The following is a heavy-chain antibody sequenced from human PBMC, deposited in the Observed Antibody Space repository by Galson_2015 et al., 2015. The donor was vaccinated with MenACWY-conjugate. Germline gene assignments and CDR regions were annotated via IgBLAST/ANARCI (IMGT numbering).Heavy chain of an antibody. V-gene: IGHV3-73*01. D-gene: IGHD3-10*01. J-gene: IGHJ4*02. CDR2: IRSKANSYAT. CDR1: GFTFSGSA. Sequence: SLRLSCAASGFTFSGSAIHWVRQASGKGLEWVGRIRSKANSYATAYAASLEGRFTIYRDDSKNTAYLQMNSLKTEDTAVYYCARWGDITSEEANWGQGTLVTVSS. CDR3: ARWGDITSEEAN.